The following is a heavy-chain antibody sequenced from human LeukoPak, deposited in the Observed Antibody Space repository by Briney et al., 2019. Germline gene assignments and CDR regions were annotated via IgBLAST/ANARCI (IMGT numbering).Heavy chain of an antibody. CDR1: GFTFKSYG. J-gene: IGHJ3*02. CDR2: MWYDGSYQ. V-gene: IGHV3-33*01. Sequence: GGSLRLSCAASGFTFKSYGMQWVRQAPGKGLEWVAVMWYDGSYQSYADSLKGRFTISRDNFKNTLYLQMNSLRVEDTAVYYCARETMYALDIWGQGTMVAVSS. D-gene: IGHD3-10*02. CDR3: ARETMYALDI.